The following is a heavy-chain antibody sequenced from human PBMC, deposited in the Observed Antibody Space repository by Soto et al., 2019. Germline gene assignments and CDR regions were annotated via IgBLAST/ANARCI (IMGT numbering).Heavy chain of an antibody. CDR2: TNVYGSNI. V-gene: IGHV3-74*01. CDR3: ASIQFLEFGGRF. Sequence: EVQLVESGGGLVQPGEYLRISCAGAGVTFRNYWMHWVRQAPGTGLEWVSCTNVYGSNITYAESVKGRFTISRDNARNTMYLQMNRLRVEDKAVYYFASIQFLEFGGRFWDHGTKVTDFS. J-gene: IGHJ6*02. CDR1: GVTFRNYW. D-gene: IGHD3-3*01.